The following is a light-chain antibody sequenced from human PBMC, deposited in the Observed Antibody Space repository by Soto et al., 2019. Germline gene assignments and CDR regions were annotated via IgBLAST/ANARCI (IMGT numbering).Light chain of an antibody. J-gene: IGLJ1*01. CDR1: SSDVGGYNY. CDR3: SSYVDSNNFYV. CDR2: EVS. V-gene: IGLV2-8*01. Sequence: QSVLTQPPSASGSPGQSVTISCTGTSSDVGGYNYVSWYQQHPGKAPKLMIYEVSKRPSGVPDRFSGSKSGNTASLTVSGLQAEDEVDYSCSSYVDSNNFYVFRPGSKVTVL.